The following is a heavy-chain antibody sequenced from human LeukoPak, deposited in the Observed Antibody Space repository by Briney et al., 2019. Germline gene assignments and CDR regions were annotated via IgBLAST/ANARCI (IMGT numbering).Heavy chain of an antibody. CDR3: AAERASSSSGSYAFDI. CDR2: IVVGSGNT. D-gene: IGHD6-6*01. Sequence: GASVKVSCKASGFTFTSSAMQWVRQARGQRLEWIGWIVVGSGNTNYAQKFQERVTITRDMSTSTAYMELSSLRSEDTAVYYCAAERASSSSGSYAFDIWGQGTMVTVSS. CDR1: GFTFTSSA. J-gene: IGHJ3*02. V-gene: IGHV1-58*02.